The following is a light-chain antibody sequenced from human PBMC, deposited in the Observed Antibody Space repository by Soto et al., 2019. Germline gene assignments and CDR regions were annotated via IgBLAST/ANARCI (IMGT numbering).Light chain of an antibody. CDR1: ENINKW. V-gene: IGKV1-5*03. J-gene: IGKJ2*03. Sequence: DIQMTQSPSTLSASFGDRVTITCRASENINKWLAWYQQRPGTVPKLLIYQASNLESGVPARFSGSGSGTDFTLTISSLQPEDFATYYCQHYKISTRYSFGQGTKVDIK. CDR3: QHYKISTRYS. CDR2: QAS.